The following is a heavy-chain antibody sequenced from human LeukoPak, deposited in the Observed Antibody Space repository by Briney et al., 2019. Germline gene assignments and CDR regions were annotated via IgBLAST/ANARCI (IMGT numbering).Heavy chain of an antibody. CDR3: SVGSPNYTPSPKVQFPIPVDTPKNKSPRNRSSLTPANRPFIYVAKLVIEELPAWFTP. CDR1: GGSISSYY. D-gene: IGHD1-14*01. V-gene: IGHV4-59*01. CDR2: IYCSGST. Sequence: PSETLSLTCTVSGGSISSYYWSWIRQPPGKGLEWIGYIYCSGSTNYNPSLKSRVTISVDTSKNQFSLKPSSVTAADTAGYYCSVGSPNYTPSPKVQFPIPVDTPKNKSPRNRSSLTPANRPFIYVAKLVIEELPAWFTPGGQGPLVTVSS. J-gene: IGHJ5*02.